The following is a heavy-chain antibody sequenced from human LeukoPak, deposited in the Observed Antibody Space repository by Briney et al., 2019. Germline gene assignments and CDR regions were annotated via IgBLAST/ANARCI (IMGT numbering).Heavy chain of an antibody. CDR3: AKVVSYSSGWFFHH. J-gene: IGHJ1*01. V-gene: IGHV3-23*01. CDR1: GLTFSSYA. CDR2: VNGSGYSA. Sequence: RGSLRLSCAASGLTFSSYAMSWVRQAPGKGLEWVSSVNGSGYSAYYADSVKGRFTISRDNSKDTLFLQMSTLRVEDTAVYYCAKVVSYSSGWFFHHWGQGTLVTVSS. D-gene: IGHD6-19*01.